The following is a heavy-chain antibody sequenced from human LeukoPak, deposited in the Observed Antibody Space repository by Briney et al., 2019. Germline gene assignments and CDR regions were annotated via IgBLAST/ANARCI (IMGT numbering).Heavy chain of an antibody. V-gene: IGHV3-7*01. CDR2: IKQDGSEK. CDR3: ARDAGTGTTLEDDAFDI. CDR1: GFTFSSYW. D-gene: IGHD1-1*01. Sequence: GGSLRLSCAASGFTFSSYWMSWVRQAPGKGLEWVANIKQDGSEKYYVDSVKGRFTISRDNAKNSLYLQMNSLRAEDTAVYYCARDAGTGTTLEDDAFDIWGQGTMVTVSS. J-gene: IGHJ3*02.